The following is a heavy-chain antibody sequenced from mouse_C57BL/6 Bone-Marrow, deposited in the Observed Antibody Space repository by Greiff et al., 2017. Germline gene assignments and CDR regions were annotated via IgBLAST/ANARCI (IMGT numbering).Heavy chain of an antibody. V-gene: IGHV5-6*01. D-gene: IGHD3-3*01. CDR3: ARRGTSWYFDV. CDR2: ISSGGSYT. J-gene: IGHJ1*03. Sequence: EVQGVESGGDLVKPGGSLKLSCAASGFTFSSYGMSWVRQTPDKRLEWVATISSGGSYTYYPDSVKGRFTISRDNAKNTRYLQMSSLKSEDTAMYDCARRGTSWYFDVWGTGTTVTVSS. CDR1: GFTFSSYG.